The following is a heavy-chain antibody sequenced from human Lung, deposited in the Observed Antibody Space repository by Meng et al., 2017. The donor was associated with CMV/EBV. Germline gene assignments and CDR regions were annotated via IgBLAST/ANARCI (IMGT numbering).Heavy chain of an antibody. CDR2: ISYDGSNK. D-gene: IGHD6-6*01. CDR1: GFTFSSYA. J-gene: IGHJ3*02. Sequence: GGSLRLXXAASGFTFSSYAMHWVRQAPGKGLEWVAVISYDGSNKYYADSVKGRFTISRDNSKNTLYLQMNSLRAEDTAVYYCARGGYSSSSGAFDIWGQGXMVTVSS. CDR3: ARGGYSSSSGAFDI. V-gene: IGHV3-30-3*01.